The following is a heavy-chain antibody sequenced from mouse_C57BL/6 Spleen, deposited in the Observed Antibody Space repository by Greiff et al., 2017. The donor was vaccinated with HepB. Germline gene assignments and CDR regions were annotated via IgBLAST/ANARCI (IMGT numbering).Heavy chain of an antibody. V-gene: IGHV1-72*01. D-gene: IGHD1-1*01. J-gene: IGHJ4*01. CDR2: IDPNSGGT. CDR1: GYTFTSYW. Sequence: QVQLQQPGAELVKPGASVKLSCKASGYTFTSYWMHWVKQRPGRGLEWIGRIDPNSGGTKYNEKFKSKATLTVDKPSSTAYMQRSSLTSEDSAVYYCARGTTVVAEDYAMDYWGQGTSVTVSS. CDR3: ARGTTVVAEDYAMDY.